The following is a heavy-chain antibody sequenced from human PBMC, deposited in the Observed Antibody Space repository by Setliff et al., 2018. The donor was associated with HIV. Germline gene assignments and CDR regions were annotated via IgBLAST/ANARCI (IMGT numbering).Heavy chain of an antibody. V-gene: IGHV1-18*01. CDR2: ISAYNGNT. CDR3: ARDMGGLLSDIVVVVAAPLFDYYYMDV. D-gene: IGHD2-15*01. Sequence: ASVKVSCKASGYTFTSYDISWVRQAPGQGLEWMGWISAYNGNTNYAQKLQGRVTMTTDTSTSTAYMELRSLRSDDTAVYYCARDMGGLLSDIVVVVAAPLFDYYYMDVWGKGTTVTVSS. CDR1: GYTFTSYD. J-gene: IGHJ6*03.